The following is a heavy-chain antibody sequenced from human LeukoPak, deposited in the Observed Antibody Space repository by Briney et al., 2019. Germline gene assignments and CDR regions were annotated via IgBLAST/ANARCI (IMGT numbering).Heavy chain of an antibody. CDR3: AKSSGSYPYYFDY. V-gene: IGHV3-23*01. D-gene: IGHD1-26*01. J-gene: IGHJ4*02. CDR1: GFTFSSYA. Sequence: GGSLRLSCAASGFTFSSYAMTWVRQGPGKGLEWVSAMSGSGGGTYYADSVEGRFTISRDNSKNTLYLQMHSLRAEDTAVYYCAKSSGSYPYYFDYWGQGTLVTVSS. CDR2: MSGSGGGT.